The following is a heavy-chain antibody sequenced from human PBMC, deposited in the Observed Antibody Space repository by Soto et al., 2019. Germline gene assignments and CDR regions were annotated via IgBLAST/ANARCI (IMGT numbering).Heavy chain of an antibody. CDR3: ARSGSGAAYYYHGLDV. CDR2: ISTYNGNT. CDR1: GYTFTSYG. V-gene: IGHV1-18*04. Sequence: QVQLVQSGAEVKKPGASVKVSCKASGYTFTSYGFSWVRQAPGQGLEWMGWISTYNGNTNYAQKLQGRVTMTTDTSTSTDYMELRRLRSDDTAVYYCARSGSGAAYYYHGLDVWGQGTTVTVSS. J-gene: IGHJ6*02. D-gene: IGHD6-25*01.